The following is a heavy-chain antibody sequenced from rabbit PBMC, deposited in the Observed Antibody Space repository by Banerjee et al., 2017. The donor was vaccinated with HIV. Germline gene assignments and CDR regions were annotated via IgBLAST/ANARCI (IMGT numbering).Heavy chain of an antibody. CDR3: VREGL. CDR1: GFTISSYY. Sequence: QLEESGGGLVTPGGTLTLTCTASGFTISSYYMSWVRQAPGKGLEWIGTIYAGKGSTDYASWVNGRFTISSDNAQNTLYLQLNSLTVADTATYFCVREGLWGPGTL. J-gene: IGHJ4*01. V-gene: IGHV1S7*01. CDR2: IYAGKGST.